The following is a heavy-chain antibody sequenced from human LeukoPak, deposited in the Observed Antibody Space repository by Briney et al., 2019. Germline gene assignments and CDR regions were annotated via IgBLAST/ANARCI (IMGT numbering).Heavy chain of an antibody. CDR2: IYYSGST. Sequence: SETLSLTCTVSGGSVSSGNYYWSWIRQPPGKGLEWIGYIYYSGSTNYNPSLKSRVTISVDTSKNQFSLKLSSVTAADTAVYYCARDEDYHILTGYERFDYWGQGTLVTVSS. V-gene: IGHV4-61*01. CDR3: ARDEDYHILTGYERFDY. J-gene: IGHJ4*02. D-gene: IGHD3-9*01. CDR1: GGSVSSGNYY.